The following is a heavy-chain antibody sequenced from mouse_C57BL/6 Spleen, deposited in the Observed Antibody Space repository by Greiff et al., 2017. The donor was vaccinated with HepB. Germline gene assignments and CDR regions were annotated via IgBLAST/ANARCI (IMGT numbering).Heavy chain of an antibody. Sequence: VQLQQSGPELVKPGASVKISCKASGYSFTSYYIHWVKQRPGQGLEWIGWIYPGSGNTKYNEKFKGKATLTADTSSSTAYMQLSSLTSEDSAVYYCARLTGTTWFAYWGQGTLVTVSA. J-gene: IGHJ3*01. CDR3: ARLTGTTWFAY. V-gene: IGHV1-66*01. D-gene: IGHD4-1*01. CDR2: IYPGSGNT. CDR1: GYSFTSYY.